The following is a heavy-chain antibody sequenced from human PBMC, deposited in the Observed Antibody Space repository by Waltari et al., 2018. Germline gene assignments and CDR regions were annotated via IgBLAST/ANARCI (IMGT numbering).Heavy chain of an antibody. CDR1: GFTFSAHW. CDR3: AREGAEQWVVEDYGMDV. Sequence: EVQLVESGGGLVQPGGSLKLSCAASGFTFSAHWMAWVRQAPGKGLEWVSSIGSSSSFMDYADSVRGRFTVSRDNAKNTLYLQMDTLRAEDTAVYYCAREGAEQWVVEDYGMDVWGQGTTVTVS. CDR2: IGSSSSFM. D-gene: IGHD6-19*01. J-gene: IGHJ6*02. V-gene: IGHV3-21*02.